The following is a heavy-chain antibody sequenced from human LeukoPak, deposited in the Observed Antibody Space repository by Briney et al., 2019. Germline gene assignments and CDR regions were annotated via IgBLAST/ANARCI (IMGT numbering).Heavy chain of an antibody. CDR3: ARVHPGSTSDYGSGSYGY. Sequence: PGESLRLSCAASEFTFSTYNMAWVRQAPGKGLEWVSSISSSSRYINYADSVKGRFTISRDNAKNSLFLQMNSLRADDTAVYYCARVHPGSTSDYGSGSYGYWGQGTLVTVSS. J-gene: IGHJ4*02. V-gene: IGHV3-21*01. CDR1: EFTFSTYN. D-gene: IGHD3-10*01. CDR2: ISSSSRYI.